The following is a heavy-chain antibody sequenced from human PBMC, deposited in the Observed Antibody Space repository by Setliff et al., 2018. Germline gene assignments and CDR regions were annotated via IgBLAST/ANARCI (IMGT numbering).Heavy chain of an antibody. J-gene: IGHJ4*02. Sequence: SETLSLTCAVYGGSFSGYYWSWIRQPPGKGLERIGEINHSGSTNYNPSLKSRVTISVDTSKNQFSLKLSSVTAADTAVYYCARDPRLWITFGGECLWDYWGQGTLVTVSS. D-gene: IGHD3-16*01. CDR3: ARDPRLWITFGGECLWDY. CDR2: INHSGST. CDR1: GGSFSGYY. V-gene: IGHV4-34*01.